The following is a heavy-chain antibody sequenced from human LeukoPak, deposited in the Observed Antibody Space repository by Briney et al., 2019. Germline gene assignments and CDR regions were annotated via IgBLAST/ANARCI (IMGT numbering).Heavy chain of an antibody. J-gene: IGHJ6*02. CDR2: ISSSSSYI. CDR3: ARGRRDGYNFDYYYGMDV. Sequence: GASLRLSCAASGFTFSSYSMNWVRQAPGKGLEWVSSISSSSSYIYYADSVKGRFTISRDNANNSLYLQMNSLRAEDTAVYYCARGRRDGYNFDYYYGMDVWGQGTPVTVSS. D-gene: IGHD5-24*01. CDR1: GFTFSSYS. V-gene: IGHV3-21*01.